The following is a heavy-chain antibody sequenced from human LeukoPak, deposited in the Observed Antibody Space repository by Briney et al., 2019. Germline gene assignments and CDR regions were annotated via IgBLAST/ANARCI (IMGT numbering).Heavy chain of an antibody. Sequence: GGSLRLSCAASGFTVSNNYMNWVRQAPGKGLEWVSSVSGSSSYIYYADSVKGRFTISRDNAKNSLYLRMNSLRVEDTAVYYCAKETRNRGVDPWGQGTLVTVSS. V-gene: IGHV3-21*01. D-gene: IGHD1-14*01. CDR3: AKETRNRGVDP. J-gene: IGHJ5*02. CDR2: VSGSSSYI. CDR1: GFTVSNNY.